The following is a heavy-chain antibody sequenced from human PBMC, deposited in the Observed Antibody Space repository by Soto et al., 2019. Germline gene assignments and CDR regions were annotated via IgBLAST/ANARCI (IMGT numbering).Heavy chain of an antibody. CDR2: INYSGST. J-gene: IGHJ3*02. D-gene: IGHD7-27*01. CDR3: ARAPGPVDAFDI. V-gene: IGHV4-59*01. CDR1: GGSISTDY. Sequence: SETLSLTCTVSGGSISTDYWSWIRQSPGEGLEWIGDINYSGSTNYNPSLKSRVTISIDTSKNQFSLKLTSVTAADTAVYYCARAPGPVDAFDIWGQGTMVTVSS.